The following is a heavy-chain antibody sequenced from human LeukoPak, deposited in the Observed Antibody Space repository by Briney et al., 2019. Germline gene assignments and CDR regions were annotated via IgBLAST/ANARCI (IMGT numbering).Heavy chain of an antibody. CDR2: VNESGGT. J-gene: IGHJ5*02. Sequence: MSSETLSLTCAVYIDSFSNYHWNWLRQTPAKGMEWIGEVNESGGTNVSPSLRSRVILSVDTSKNQFSLKLISVTVADTAIYYCARGQGATVPQVGKNWFDPWGQGTRVTVSS. D-gene: IGHD1-26*01. V-gene: IGHV4-34*01. CDR1: IDSFSNYH. CDR3: ARGQGATVPQVGKNWFDP.